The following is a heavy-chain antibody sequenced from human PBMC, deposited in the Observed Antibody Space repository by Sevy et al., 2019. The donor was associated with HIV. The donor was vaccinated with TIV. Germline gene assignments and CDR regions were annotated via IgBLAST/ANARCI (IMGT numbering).Heavy chain of an antibody. J-gene: IGHJ4*02. CDR2: ISAYNGNT. D-gene: IGHD2-21*01. CDR1: GYTFTSYG. V-gene: IGHV1-18*04. CDR3: ARDSSFCYDCGGDYKEMDY. Sequence: ASVKVSCKASGYTFTSYGISWVRQAPGQGLEWMGWISAYNGNTNYAQKLPGRVTMTTDTSTSTAYMEVKSLISDDKAVNYCARDSSFCYDCGGDYKEMDYWGQGTLVTVSS.